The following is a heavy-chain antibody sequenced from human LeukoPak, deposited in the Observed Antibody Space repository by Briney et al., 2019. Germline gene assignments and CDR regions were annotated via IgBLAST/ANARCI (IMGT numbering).Heavy chain of an antibody. CDR3: ARGDYGDYAFGAFDI. CDR2: IDHSGST. J-gene: IGHJ3*02. CDR1: GGSIIGSNC. V-gene: IGHV4-4*02. Sequence: SETLSLTCTVSGGSIIGSNCWNWVRQPPGKGLEWIGEIDHSGSTNYNPSLKSRVTISVDTSKNQFSLKLSSVTAADTAVYYCARGDYGDYAFGAFDIWGQGTMVTVSS. D-gene: IGHD4-17*01.